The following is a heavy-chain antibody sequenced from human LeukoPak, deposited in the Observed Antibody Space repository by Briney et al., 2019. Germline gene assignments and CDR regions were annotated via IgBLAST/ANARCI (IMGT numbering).Heavy chain of an antibody. D-gene: IGHD3-22*01. Sequence: ASVKVSCKASGGTFSSYSINWVRQAPGQGLEWMGWISAYSGNTNYAQKLQGRVTMTTDTSTSTAYMELRSLRSDDTAVYYCARDLWVGYYDSSGPGYWGQGTLVTVSS. J-gene: IGHJ4*02. CDR2: ISAYSGNT. V-gene: IGHV1-18*01. CDR3: ARDLWVGYYDSSGPGY. CDR1: GGTFSSYS.